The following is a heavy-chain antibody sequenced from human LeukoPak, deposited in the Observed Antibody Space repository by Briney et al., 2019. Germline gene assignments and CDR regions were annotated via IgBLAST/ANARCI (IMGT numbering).Heavy chain of an antibody. D-gene: IGHD6-13*01. CDR1: GGSISPYY. CDR2: IHYSGST. Sequence: PSETLSLTCTVSGGSISPYYWSWIRQPPGKGLEWIGYIHYSGSTNYNPSLKSRVTISVDTSKNQFSLKLSSVTAADTAVYYCARVYSSSWFDLAFDIWGQGTMVTVSS. CDR3: ARVYSSSWFDLAFDI. V-gene: IGHV4-59*01. J-gene: IGHJ3*02.